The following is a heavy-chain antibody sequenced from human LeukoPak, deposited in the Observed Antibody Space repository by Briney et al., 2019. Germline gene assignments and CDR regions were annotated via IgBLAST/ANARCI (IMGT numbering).Heavy chain of an antibody. CDR2: IYYSGST. D-gene: IGHD3-9*01. CDR3: AGGYFDFY. CDR1: GGSISSSDYY. Sequence: SETLSLTCTVSGGSISSSDYYWSWIRQPPGKGLEWIGYIYYSGSTNYNPSLKSRVTISVDTSKNQFSLKLSSVTAADTAVYYCAGGYFDFYWGQGTLVTVSS. V-gene: IGHV4-61*08. J-gene: IGHJ4*02.